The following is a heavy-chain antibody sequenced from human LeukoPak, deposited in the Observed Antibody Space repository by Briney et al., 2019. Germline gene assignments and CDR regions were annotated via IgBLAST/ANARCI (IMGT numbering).Heavy chain of an antibody. CDR3: ARSCSSGGSCYGRFDH. CDR2: ISSDGSSI. CDR1: GFTFNTYW. Sequence: GGSLRLSCAASGFTFNTYWTHWVRQAPEKGLVWVSRISSDGSSISYADSVKGRFTISRDNAKNTLYLQMNSLRAEDTAVYYCARSCSSGGSCYGRFDHWGQGTLVTVSS. J-gene: IGHJ4*02. D-gene: IGHD2-15*01. V-gene: IGHV3-74*01.